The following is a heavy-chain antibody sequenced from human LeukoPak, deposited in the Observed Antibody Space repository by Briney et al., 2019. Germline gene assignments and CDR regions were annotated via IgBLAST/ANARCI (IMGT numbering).Heavy chain of an antibody. CDR3: APALAGDYFDY. J-gene: IGHJ4*02. Sequence: ASVKVSCKASGYTFTAYYMHWVRQAPGQGLEWMGWINPNSGGTNYAQKFQGRVTMTRDTSISTAYMELSGLKSDDTAVYYCAPALAGDYFDYWGQGTLVTVSS. CDR2: INPNSGGT. V-gene: IGHV1-2*02. CDR1: GYTFTAYY. D-gene: IGHD6-19*01.